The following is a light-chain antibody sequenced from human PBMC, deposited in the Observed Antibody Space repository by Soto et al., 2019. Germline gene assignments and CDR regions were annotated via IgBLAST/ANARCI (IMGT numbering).Light chain of an antibody. Sequence: EIVMTQSPATLSLSPGERATLSCRASQSVSGNLAWYQQKPGQAPRLLIYGASTRATGIPARFSGSGSGTEFTLTISSLQSEDFAVYYCQQYNNSPPTFGQGTKVEIK. J-gene: IGKJ1*01. CDR1: QSVSGN. CDR2: GAS. V-gene: IGKV3D-15*01. CDR3: QQYNNSPPT.